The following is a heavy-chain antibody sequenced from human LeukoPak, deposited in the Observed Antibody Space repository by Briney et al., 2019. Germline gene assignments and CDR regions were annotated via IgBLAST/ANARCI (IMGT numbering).Heavy chain of an antibody. J-gene: IGHJ4*02. CDR1: GGSISSSSYY. V-gene: IGHV4-39*01. CDR2: IYDSGSA. CDR3: ARQGAYYYHPFDS. D-gene: IGHD3-22*01. Sequence: PSETLSLTCTVSGGSISSSSYYRGWIRQPPGRGLEWIGTIYDSGSAYYNPSLKSRVTISVDTSKNQFSLRLSSVTAADTAVYYCARQGAYYYHPFDSWGQGTLVTVSS.